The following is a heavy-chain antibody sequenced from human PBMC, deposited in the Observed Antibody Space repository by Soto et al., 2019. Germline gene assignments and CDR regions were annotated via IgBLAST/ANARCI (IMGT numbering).Heavy chain of an antibody. CDR2: ISAYNGNT. D-gene: IGHD1-26*01. Sequence: ASVKVSCKASGYTFTSYGISWVRQAPGQGLEWMGWISAYNGNTNYAQKLQGRVTMTTDTSTSTAYMELRSLRSDDTAVYYCARDRSGSYLGGDFDYWGQGTLVTVSS. CDR3: ARDRSGSYLGGDFDY. CDR1: GYTFTSYG. J-gene: IGHJ4*02. V-gene: IGHV1-18*01.